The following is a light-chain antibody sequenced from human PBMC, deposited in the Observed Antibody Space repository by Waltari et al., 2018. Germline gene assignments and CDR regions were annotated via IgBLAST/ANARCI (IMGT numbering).Light chain of an antibody. J-gene: IGKJ2*01. V-gene: IGKV1-39*01. CDR1: QGISTY. CDR3: QQSYNTPHT. Sequence: DIQMTQSPSSLSASVGDRVTITCRASQGISTYLNWYQQKPGKALKLLIYGASSLQSGVPSRFSGSGSGTDFTLTISSLQPEDFATYYCQQSYNTPHTFGQGTKLEIK. CDR2: GAS.